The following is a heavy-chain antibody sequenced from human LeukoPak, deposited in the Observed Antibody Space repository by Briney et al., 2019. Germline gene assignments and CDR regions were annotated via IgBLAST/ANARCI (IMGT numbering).Heavy chain of an antibody. V-gene: IGHV1-69*13. CDR2: IIPIFGTA. D-gene: IGHD6-13*01. CDR3: ARGFVDSSSWYEVMDP. CDR1: GGTFSSYA. J-gene: IGHJ5*02. Sequence: SVTVSCTASGGTFSSYAISWVRQAPGQGLEWMGGIIPIFGTANYAQKFQGRVTITADESTSTAYMELSSLRSEDTAVYYCARGFVDSSSWYEVMDPWGQGTLVTVSS.